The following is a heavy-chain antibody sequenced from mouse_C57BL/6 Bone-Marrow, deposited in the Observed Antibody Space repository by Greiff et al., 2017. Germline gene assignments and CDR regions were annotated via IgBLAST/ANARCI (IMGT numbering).Heavy chain of an antibody. CDR2: INPNNGGT. Sequence: VQLQQSGPELVKPGASVKMSCKASGYTFTDYNMHWVKQSHGKSLEWIGYINPNNGGTSYNQKFKGKATLTVNKSSSTAYMELRSLTSEDSAVYYCARKTIVTTYYFDYWGQGTTLTVSS. J-gene: IGHJ2*01. CDR1: GYTFTDYN. CDR3: ARKTIVTTYYFDY. D-gene: IGHD2-5*01. V-gene: IGHV1-22*01.